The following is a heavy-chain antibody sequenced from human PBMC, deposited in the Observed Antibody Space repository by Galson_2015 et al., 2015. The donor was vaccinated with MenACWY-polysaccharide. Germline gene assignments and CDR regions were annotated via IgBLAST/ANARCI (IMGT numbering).Heavy chain of an antibody. CDR2: INSGATSI. D-gene: IGHD2-8*02. J-gene: IGHJ6*02. CDR1: GFTSSNYW. Sequence: SLRLSCAASGFTSSNYWMHWVRQTPGKGLVWVSRINSGATSIAYADSVKGRFTISRDNAKNTLYLQMDSLRAEDTAVYYCARPASPGGSAYAMDVWGQGTMVTVS. V-gene: IGHV3-74*03. CDR3: ARPASPGGSAYAMDV.